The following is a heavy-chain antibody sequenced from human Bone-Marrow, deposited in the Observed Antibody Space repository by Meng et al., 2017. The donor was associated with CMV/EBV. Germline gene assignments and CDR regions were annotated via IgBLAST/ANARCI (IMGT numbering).Heavy chain of an antibody. J-gene: IGHJ4*02. CDR2: INHSGST. V-gene: IGHV4-34*01. CDR1: GGSFSGYY. Sequence: SETLSLTCAVYGGSFSGYYWSWIRQPPGKGLEWVGEINHSGSTNYNPSLKSRVTISVDTAKNQFSLKLSSVTAADTAVYYCARGMWSYYFDYWGQGTLVTVSS. D-gene: IGHD2-21*01. CDR3: ARGMWSYYFDY.